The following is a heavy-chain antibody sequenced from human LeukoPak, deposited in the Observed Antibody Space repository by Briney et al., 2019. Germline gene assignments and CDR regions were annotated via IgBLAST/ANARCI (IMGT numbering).Heavy chain of an antibody. Sequence: GESLKISCKGSGYSFTSYWIGWVRQMPGKGLKWMGIIYPGDSDTRYSPSFQGQVTISADKSISTAYLQWSSLKASDTAMYYCARLGDGYNFFKPYYFDYWGQGTLVTVSS. CDR3: ARLGDGYNFFKPYYFDY. CDR1: GYSFTSYW. CDR2: IYPGDSDT. J-gene: IGHJ4*02. D-gene: IGHD5-24*01. V-gene: IGHV5-51*01.